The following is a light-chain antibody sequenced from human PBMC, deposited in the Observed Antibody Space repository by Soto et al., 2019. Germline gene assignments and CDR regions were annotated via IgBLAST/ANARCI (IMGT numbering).Light chain of an antibody. CDR1: QAIGVY. CDR3: QKYNSAPIT. Sequence: EIQVTQSPSSLSASLGDRVTITCRANQAIGVYLAWFQQQPGKVPKLLIYAASALQSGVPSRFSGSGSGTDLTLKISSTQTEEIETYYCQKYNSAPITFAGGTKV. CDR2: AAS. V-gene: IGKV1-27*01. J-gene: IGKJ4*01.